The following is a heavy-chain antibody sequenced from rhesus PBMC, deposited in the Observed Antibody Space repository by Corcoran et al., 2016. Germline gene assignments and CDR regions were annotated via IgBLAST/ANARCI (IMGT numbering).Heavy chain of an antibody. V-gene: IGHV4-127*01. CDR1: GYSISSGYG. J-gene: IGHJ4*01. D-gene: IGHD5-24*01. CDR2: IYGGSGST. CDR3: ARVADGGGYRD. Sequence: QVQLQESGPGLVKPSETLSLTCAVPGYSISSGYGRGWIRQPRGQGLEWIGQIYGGSGSTSYNPSLKSRVTVSKDTSKNQFSLKLSSVTAADTAVYYCARVADGGGYRDWGQGVLVTVSS.